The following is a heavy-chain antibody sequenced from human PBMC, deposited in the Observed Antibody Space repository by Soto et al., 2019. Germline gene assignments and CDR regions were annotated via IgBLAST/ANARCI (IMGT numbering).Heavy chain of an antibody. CDR1: GYTFTDYY. V-gene: IGHV1-2*02. Sequence: ASVKVSCKASGYTFTDYYMHWVRQAPGQGLEWMGWINPTSGGTSYAQNFQGRVTMTRDTSISTAYMELSRLSSDDTAVYYCSRASTVAGGSSNSLPNDYWGQGTLVTVSS. J-gene: IGHJ4*02. D-gene: IGHD6-19*01. CDR3: SRASTVAGGSSNSLPNDY. CDR2: INPTSGGT.